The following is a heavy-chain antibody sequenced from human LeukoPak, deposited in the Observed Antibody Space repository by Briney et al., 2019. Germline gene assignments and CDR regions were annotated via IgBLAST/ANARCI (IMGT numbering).Heavy chain of an antibody. CDR3: ARSYDFWSGYSPFDY. J-gene: IGHJ4*02. V-gene: IGHV3-30*04. D-gene: IGHD3-3*01. CDR2: ISHDGSNK. CDR1: GFTFSSYI. Sequence: GGSLRLSCVVSGFTFSSYIMHWVRQAPGKGLEWVAVISHDGSNKYYADSVKGRFTISRDNSKNTLYLQMNSLRAEDTAVYYCARSYDFWSGYSPFDYWGQGTLVTVSS.